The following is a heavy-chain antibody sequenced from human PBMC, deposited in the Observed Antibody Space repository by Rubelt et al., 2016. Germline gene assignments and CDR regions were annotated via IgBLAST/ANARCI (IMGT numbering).Heavy chain of an antibody. J-gene: IGHJ3*02. CDR2: ISAYNGNT. CDR3: AREWQQPYAFDI. D-gene: IGHD6-13*01. V-gene: IGHV1-18*01. CDR1: GYTFTNYG. Sequence: QVQLVQSGPEVRKPGASVKVSCKTSGYTFTNYGITWVRQAPGQGLEWMGWISAYNGNTNYAQKFQGRVTVTTETATSTAYRELGSLRSEDTAVYDCAREWQQPYAFDIWGQGTMVTVSS.